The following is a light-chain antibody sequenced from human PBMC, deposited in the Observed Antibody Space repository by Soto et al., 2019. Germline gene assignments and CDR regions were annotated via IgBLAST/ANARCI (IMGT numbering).Light chain of an antibody. CDR1: SSDVGGYNY. J-gene: IGLJ2*01. CDR3: SSYTSSSTLKV. V-gene: IGLV2-14*01. CDR2: DVS. Sequence: QSALTQPASVSGSPGQSITISCTGTSSDVGGYNYVSWYQQHPGEAPKLMIYDVSNRPSGVSNRFSGSKSGNTASLTISGLQAEDEADYYCSSYTSSSTLKVFGGGTKFTVL.